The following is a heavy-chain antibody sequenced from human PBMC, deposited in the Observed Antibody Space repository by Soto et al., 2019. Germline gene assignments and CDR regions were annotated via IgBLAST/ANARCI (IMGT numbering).Heavy chain of an antibody. CDR1: GDSVSGNSAA. CDR2: TYYRSRWYN. J-gene: IGHJ4*02. D-gene: IGHD4-4*01. V-gene: IGHV6-1*01. Sequence: SQTLALTCAISGDSVSGNSAAWNWIRQSPSRGLEWLGRTYYRSRWYNDYAVSVKSRIAVTPDTSKNQFSLHLNSVTPEDTAVHYSAREFPCYVNSNSYLDNWGQGALVTVSS. CDR3: AREFPCYVNSNSYLDN.